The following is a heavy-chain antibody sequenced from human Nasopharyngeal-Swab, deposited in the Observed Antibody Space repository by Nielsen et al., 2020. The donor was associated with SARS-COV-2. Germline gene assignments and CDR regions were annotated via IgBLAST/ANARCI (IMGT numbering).Heavy chain of an antibody. CDR2: IRSKAYGGTT. Sequence: GGSLRLSCTASGFTFGDYAMSWVRQAPGKGLEWVGFIRSKAYGGTTEYAASVKGRFTISRDDSKSIAYLQMNSLKTEDTAVYYCTRDDFWSGYYNYWGQGTLVTVSS. D-gene: IGHD3-3*01. CDR3: TRDDFWSGYYNY. V-gene: IGHV3-49*04. CDR1: GFTFGDYA. J-gene: IGHJ4*02.